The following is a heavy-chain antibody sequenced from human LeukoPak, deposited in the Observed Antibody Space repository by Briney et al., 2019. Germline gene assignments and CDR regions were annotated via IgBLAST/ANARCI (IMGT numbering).Heavy chain of an antibody. Sequence: GSLRLSCAASGFTFSSYSMNWVRQAPGKGLEWVSSISSGNSYIYYADSVKGRFTISRDNAKNSLYLQMNSLRAEDTAVYYCARGDIVVVPAASPFDYWGQGTLVTVSS. V-gene: IGHV3-21*01. D-gene: IGHD2-2*01. CDR3: ARGDIVVVPAASPFDY. CDR2: ISSGNSYI. CDR1: GFTFSSYS. J-gene: IGHJ4*02.